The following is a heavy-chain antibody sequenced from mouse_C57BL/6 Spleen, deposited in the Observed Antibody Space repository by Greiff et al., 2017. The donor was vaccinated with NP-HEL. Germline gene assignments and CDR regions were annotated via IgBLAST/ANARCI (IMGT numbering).Heavy chain of an antibody. CDR3: ARVGSSWYFDV. J-gene: IGHJ1*03. CDR2: ISSGSSTI. CDR1: GFTFSDYG. D-gene: IGHD1-1*01. Sequence: VQLKESGGGLVKPGGSLKLSCAASGFTFSDYGMHWVRQAPEKGLEWVAYISSGSSTIYYADTGKGRFTISRDNAKNTLFLQMTSLRSEDTARYYCARVGSSWYFDVWGTGTTVTVSS. V-gene: IGHV5-17*01.